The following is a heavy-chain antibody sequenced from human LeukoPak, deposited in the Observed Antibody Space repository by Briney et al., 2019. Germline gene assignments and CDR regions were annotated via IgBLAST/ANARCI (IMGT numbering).Heavy chain of an antibody. CDR1: GGSISSSNW. J-gene: IGHJ3*02. CDR3: ARDGYSSSWYLGAFDI. D-gene: IGHD6-13*01. Sequence: SETLSLTCAVSGGSISSSNWWSWVRQPPGKGLEWIGEIYHSGSANYNPSLKSRVTISVDKSKNQFSLKLSSVTAADTAVYYCARDGYSSSWYLGAFDIWGQGTMVTVSS. V-gene: IGHV4-4*02. CDR2: IYHSGSA.